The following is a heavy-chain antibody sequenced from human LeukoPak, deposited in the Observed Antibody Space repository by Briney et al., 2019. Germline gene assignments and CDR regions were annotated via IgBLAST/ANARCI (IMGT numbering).Heavy chain of an antibody. Sequence: ASVKVSCKAFAYTFTSNYMHWVRQAPGQGPEWMGVISPSGGSTTYAQKLQGRVTLTRDMSTSTDYLELSSLRSEDTAVYYCARDNSVRDEAWWFNPWGQGTLVTVSS. V-gene: IGHV1-46*01. CDR3: ARDNSVRDEAWWFNP. CDR2: ISPSGGST. D-gene: IGHD5-24*01. J-gene: IGHJ5*02. CDR1: AYTFTSNY.